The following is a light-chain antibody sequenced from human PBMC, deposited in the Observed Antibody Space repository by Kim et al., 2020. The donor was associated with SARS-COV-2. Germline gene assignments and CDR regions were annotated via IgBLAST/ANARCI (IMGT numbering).Light chain of an antibody. CDR1: QSVLYSSNNQNY. Sequence: RATINCKSSQSVLYSSNNQNYLAWYQQKPGQPPKLHIYWASTREYGVPDRFSGSGSGTDFTLTISSLQAEDVAVYYCQQYYSTPYTFGQGTKLEI. V-gene: IGKV4-1*01. CDR2: WAS. CDR3: QQYYSTPYT. J-gene: IGKJ2*01.